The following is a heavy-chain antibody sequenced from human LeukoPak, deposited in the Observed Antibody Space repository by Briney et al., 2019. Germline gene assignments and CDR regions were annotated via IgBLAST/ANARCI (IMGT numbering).Heavy chain of an antibody. V-gene: IGHV3-30*03. J-gene: IGHJ4*02. CDR3: ATASGITMIAIPFDY. D-gene: IGHD3-22*01. CDR2: ISYDGSNK. CDR1: GLTFSNYG. Sequence: PGGSLRLSCAASGLTFSNYGMHWARQAPGKGLEWVAVISYDGSNKYYADSVKGRFTISRDNSKNTLYLQMNSLRAEDTAVYYCATASGITMIAIPFDYWGQGTLVTVSS.